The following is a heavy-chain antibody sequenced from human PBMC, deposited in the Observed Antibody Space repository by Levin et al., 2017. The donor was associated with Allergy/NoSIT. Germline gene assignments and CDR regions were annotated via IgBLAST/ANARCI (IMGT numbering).Heavy chain of an antibody. J-gene: IGHJ4*02. D-gene: IGHD6-19*01. CDR3: ARMAVADPRRDFDY. V-gene: IGHV3-53*01. CDR1: GFTVSSNY. CDR2: IYSGGST. Sequence: LSLTCAASGFTVSSNYMSWVRQAPGKGLEWVSVIYSGGSTYYADSVKGRFTISRDNSKNTLYLQMNSLRAEDTAVYYCARMAVADPRRDFDYWGQGTLVTVSS.